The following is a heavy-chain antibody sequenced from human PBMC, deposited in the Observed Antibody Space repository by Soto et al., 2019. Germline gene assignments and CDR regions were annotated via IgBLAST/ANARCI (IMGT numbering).Heavy chain of an antibody. CDR1: GLTFRNHW. V-gene: IGHV3-74*01. CDR2: ITDDGTGA. J-gene: IGHJ4*02. CDR3: AGITQGDLIY. D-gene: IGHD1-26*01. Sequence: EVQLVESGGDLIQPGGSLRLSRAVSGLTFRNHWMHWVRQAPGQGLMWVARITDDGTGASYADSVKGRFTISRDNAKDTLYLQMKSLRVEDTAVYYCAGITQGDLIYWGQGPLVTVSS.